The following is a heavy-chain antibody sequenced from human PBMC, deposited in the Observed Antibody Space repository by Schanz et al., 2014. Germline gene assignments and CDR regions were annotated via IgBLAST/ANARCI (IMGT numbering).Heavy chain of an antibody. Sequence: GGSLRLSCAASGFTFSDYYMSWIRQAPGKGLEWVSYISSSGSTIYYADSVKGRFTISRDNAKNSLYLQMNSLRAEDTAVYYCAKDVDFWSGYYLDYWGQGTLVTVSS. CDR1: GFTFSDYY. J-gene: IGHJ4*02. CDR3: AKDVDFWSGYYLDY. V-gene: IGHV3-11*01. D-gene: IGHD3-3*01. CDR2: ISSSGSTI.